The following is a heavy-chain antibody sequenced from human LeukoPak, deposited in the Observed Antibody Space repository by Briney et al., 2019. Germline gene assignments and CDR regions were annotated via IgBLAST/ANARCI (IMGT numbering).Heavy chain of an antibody. V-gene: IGHV3-23*01. J-gene: IGHJ4*02. CDR3: VTGDSNKWDY. D-gene: IGHD6-13*01. CDR1: GFTFSSHA. CDR2: IIGSGDAT. Sequence: GGPLRLSCAASGFTFSSHAMSWVRQAPGRGLEWVSAIIGSGDATSYADSVKGRFTISRDNSKYTLYLQMNSLRAEDTAIYYCVTGDSNKWDYWGQGTLVTVSS.